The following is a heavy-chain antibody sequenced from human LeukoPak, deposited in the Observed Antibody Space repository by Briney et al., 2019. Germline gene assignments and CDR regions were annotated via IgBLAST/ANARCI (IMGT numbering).Heavy chain of an antibody. V-gene: IGHV1-2*02. CDR2: INPNSGGT. J-gene: IGHJ5*02. D-gene: IGHD2-2*01. CDR1: GYTFTGYY. CDR3: ARDFHIVVVPAASNWFDP. Sequence: ASVKVSCKASGYTFTGYYMHWVRQAPGQGLEWMGWINPNSGGTNYAQKFQGRVTITADESTSTAYMELSRLRSDDTAVYYCARDFHIVVVPAASNWFDPWGQGTPVTVSS.